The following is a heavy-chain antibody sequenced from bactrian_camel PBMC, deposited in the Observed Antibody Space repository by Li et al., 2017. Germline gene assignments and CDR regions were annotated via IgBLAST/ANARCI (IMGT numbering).Heavy chain of an antibody. CDR3: ATGRDFGY. V-gene: IGHV3S1*01. J-gene: IGHJ6*01. Sequence: HVQLVESGGGLVQPGGSLRLSCAASAFTFSKHRMYWVRQAPGKGLEWVSTINSDDSIIGYAGSVKGRFTISRDNAKNMLYLQMNSLKSEDTALYYCATGRDFGYWGQGTQDTVS. CDR1: AFTFSKHR. CDR2: INSDDSII. D-gene: IGHD1*01.